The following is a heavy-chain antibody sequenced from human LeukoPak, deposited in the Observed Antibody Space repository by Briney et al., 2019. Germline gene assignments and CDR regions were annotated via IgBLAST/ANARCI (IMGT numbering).Heavy chain of an antibody. Sequence: PGGSLRLSCAASGFTFSSYSMNWVRQAPGKGLEWVSSISSSSSYIYYADSVKGRFTISRDNAKNSLYLQMNSLRAEDTAVYYCARATIMSPDAFDIWGQGTMVTVSS. CDR3: ARATIMSPDAFDI. V-gene: IGHV3-21*01. CDR2: ISSSSSYI. D-gene: IGHD1-26*01. J-gene: IGHJ3*02. CDR1: GFTFSSYS.